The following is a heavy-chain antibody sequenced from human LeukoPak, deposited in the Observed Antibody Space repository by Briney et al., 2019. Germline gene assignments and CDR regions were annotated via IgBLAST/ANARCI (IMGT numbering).Heavy chain of an antibody. V-gene: IGHV3-23*01. CDR2: ISGSGGST. J-gene: IGHJ3*02. Sequence: PGGSLRLSCAASGFTFSSYAMSWVRQAPGKGLEWVSAISGSGGSTYYADSVKGRFTISRDNSKNTLYLQMNSLRAEDTAVYYCAKHYYGSGSYYDAFDIWGQGTMATVSS. CDR1: GFTFSSYA. D-gene: IGHD3-10*01. CDR3: AKHYYGSGSYYDAFDI.